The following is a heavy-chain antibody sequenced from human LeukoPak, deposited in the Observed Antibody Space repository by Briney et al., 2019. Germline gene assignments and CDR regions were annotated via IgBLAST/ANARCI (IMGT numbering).Heavy chain of an antibody. J-gene: IGHJ3*02. Sequence: PGGSLRLSCAASGFTFSSYSTNWVRQAPGKGLEWVSSISSSSSYIYYADSVKGRFTISRDNAKNSLYLQMNSLRAEDTAVYYCAREGRDIVVVVAATPGAFDIWGQGTMVTVSS. D-gene: IGHD2-15*01. CDR1: GFTFSSYS. V-gene: IGHV3-21*01. CDR3: AREGRDIVVVVAATPGAFDI. CDR2: ISSSSSYI.